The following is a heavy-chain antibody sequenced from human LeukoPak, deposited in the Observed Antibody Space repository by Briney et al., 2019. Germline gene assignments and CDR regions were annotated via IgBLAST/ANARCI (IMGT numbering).Heavy chain of an antibody. Sequence: GESLQISCQGSGYSFTSYWIGWVRQMPGKGLEWMGIIYPGDSDTRYSPTFQGQVTISADKSTSTAYLQWSSLKASDTAMYYCARTWELLHPLDYWGQGTLVTVFS. CDR1: GYSFTSYW. D-gene: IGHD1-26*01. CDR3: ARTWELLHPLDY. V-gene: IGHV5-51*01. J-gene: IGHJ4*02. CDR2: IYPGDSDT.